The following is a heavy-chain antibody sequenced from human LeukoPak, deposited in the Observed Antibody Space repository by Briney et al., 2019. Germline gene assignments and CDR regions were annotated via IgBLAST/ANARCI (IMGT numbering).Heavy chain of an antibody. D-gene: IGHD2-8*02. V-gene: IGHV1-46*01. J-gene: IGHJ4*02. CDR1: GYTFSIYN. CDR3: AREGVAGTGLDY. CDR2: INPSGGT. Sequence: ASVKVSCKASGYTFSIYNMHWVRQAPGQGLEWMGIINPSGGTSYAQKLQGRITMTRDTSTSTLYMELSSLRSEDTAVYFCAREGVAGTGLDYWGQGTLVTVSS.